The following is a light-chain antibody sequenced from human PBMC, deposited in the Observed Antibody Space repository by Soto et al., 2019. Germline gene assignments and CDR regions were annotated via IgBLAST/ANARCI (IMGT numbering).Light chain of an antibody. CDR1: QSIGSW. CDR2: DAS. CDR3: QHYNNYPPMYT. J-gene: IGKJ2*01. V-gene: IGKV1-5*01. Sequence: DIRVTQSPSSLSASVGDRVTITCRASQSIGSWLAWYRQKPGKAPKLLIYDASSLQSWVPSRFSGGGSGTEFTLIINGMKPDDSATYYCQHYNNYPPMYTFGLGTKVEIK.